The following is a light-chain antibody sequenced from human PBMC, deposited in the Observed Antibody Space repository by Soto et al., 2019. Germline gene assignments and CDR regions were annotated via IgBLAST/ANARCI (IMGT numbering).Light chain of an antibody. J-gene: IGKJ4*01. CDR1: LAINNY. CDR2: GAS. CDR3: QKYNSASALT. V-gene: IGKV1-27*01. Sequence: DIQMTQSPSSLSASVGDRVTITCRASLAINNYLAWYQQIPGKVPRLLIYGASTLQSGVPSRFSGSGSGTYFTLTLSSLQPEDAATYYCQKYNSASALTFGGGTKVEIK.